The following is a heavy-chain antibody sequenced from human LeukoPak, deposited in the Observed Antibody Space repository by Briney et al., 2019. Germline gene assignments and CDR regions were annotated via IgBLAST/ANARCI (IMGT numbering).Heavy chain of an antibody. V-gene: IGHV3-7*03. CDR2: IKQDGSEK. D-gene: IGHD6-13*01. CDR3: AKRDAAGAGSGYYYMDV. CDR1: GFTFSSYW. J-gene: IGHJ6*03. Sequence: PGGSLRLPCAASGFTFSSYWMSWVRQAPGKGLEWVANIKQDGSEKYYVDSVKGRFTISRDNSKNTLNLQMNSLRAEDTAVYYCAKRDAAGAGSGYYYMDVWGKGTTVTVSS.